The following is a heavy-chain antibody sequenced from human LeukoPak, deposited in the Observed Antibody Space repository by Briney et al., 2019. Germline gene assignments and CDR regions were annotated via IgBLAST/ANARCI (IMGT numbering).Heavy chain of an antibody. CDR2: IYYSGST. D-gene: IGHD1-26*01. V-gene: IGHV4-59*08. CDR1: GGSISSYY. CDR3: ARHFGVYSGSLQYYFDY. Sequence: SETLSLTCTVSGGSISSYYWSWIRQPPGKGLEWIGYIYYSGSTSYNPSLKSRVTISVDTSKNQFSLKLSSVTAADTAVYYCARHFGVYSGSLQYYFDYWGQGTLVTVSS. J-gene: IGHJ4*02.